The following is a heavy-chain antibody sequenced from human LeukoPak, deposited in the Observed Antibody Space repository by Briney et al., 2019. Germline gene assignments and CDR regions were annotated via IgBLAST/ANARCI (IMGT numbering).Heavy chain of an antibody. CDR1: GGSISSYY. Sequence: SETLSLTCSVSGGSISSYYWSWIRQPPGKGLEWIGYVYYSGSTNYNPSLKSRVTISVDTSKNQFSLKLSSVTAADTAVYYCARVTFYYGSGRYYFDHWGQGTLVTVSS. V-gene: IGHV4-59*01. CDR2: VYYSGST. J-gene: IGHJ4*02. CDR3: ARVTFYYGSGRYYFDH. D-gene: IGHD3-10*01.